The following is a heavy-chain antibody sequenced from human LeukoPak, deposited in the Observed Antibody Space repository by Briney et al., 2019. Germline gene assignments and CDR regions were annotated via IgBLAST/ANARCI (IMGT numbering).Heavy chain of an antibody. V-gene: IGHV4-39*01. Sequence: PSETLSLTCTVSGGSISSSSYYWGWIRQPPGKGLEWIESIYYSGSTYYNLSLKSRVTISVDTSKNQFSLKLSSVTAADTAVYYCARRVPVGGDYWGQGTLVTVSS. CDR1: GGSISSSSYY. D-gene: IGHD4-23*01. J-gene: IGHJ4*02. CDR2: IYYSGST. CDR3: ARRVPVGGDY.